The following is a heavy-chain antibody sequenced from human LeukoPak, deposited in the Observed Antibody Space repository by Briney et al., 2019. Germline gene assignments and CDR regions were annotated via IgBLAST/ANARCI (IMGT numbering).Heavy chain of an antibody. CDR3: ARAVLSSGYYRGAFDY. CDR1: GYTLTELS. J-gene: IGHJ4*02. Sequence: ASVKVSCKVSGYTLTELSMHWVRQAPGKGLEWMGGFDPEDGETIYAQKFQGRVTMTEDTSTDTAYMELSSLRSEDTAVYYCARAVLSSGYYRGAFDYWGQGTLVTVSS. V-gene: IGHV1-24*01. D-gene: IGHD3-22*01. CDR2: FDPEDGET.